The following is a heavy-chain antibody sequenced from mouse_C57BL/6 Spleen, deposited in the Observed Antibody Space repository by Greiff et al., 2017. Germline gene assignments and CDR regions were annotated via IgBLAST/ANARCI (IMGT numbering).Heavy chain of an antibody. CDR3: ARYDCYGFSFDY. CDR2: IHPNSGST. V-gene: IGHV1-64*01. CDR1: GYTFTSYW. J-gene: IGHJ2*01. Sequence: VQLQQPGAELVKPGASVKLSCKASGYTFTSYWMHWVKQRPGQGLEWIGMIHPNSGSTNYNEKFKSKATLTVDKSSSTAYMQLSSLTSEYSAVYYCARYDCYGFSFDYWGQGTTLTVSS. D-gene: IGHD1-1*01.